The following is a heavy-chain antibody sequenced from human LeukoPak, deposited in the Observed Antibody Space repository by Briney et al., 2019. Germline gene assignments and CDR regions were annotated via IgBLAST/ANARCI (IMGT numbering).Heavy chain of an antibody. Sequence: GGSLRLSCAASGFTFSSYGMHWVRQAPGKGLEWVAVISYDGSNKYYADSVKGRFTISRDNSKNTLYLQMNSLRAEDTAVYCCAKDSSGWYSESFDYFDYWGQGTLVTVSS. D-gene: IGHD6-19*01. CDR3: AKDSSGWYSESFDYFDY. V-gene: IGHV3-30*18. CDR2: ISYDGSNK. CDR1: GFTFSSYG. J-gene: IGHJ4*02.